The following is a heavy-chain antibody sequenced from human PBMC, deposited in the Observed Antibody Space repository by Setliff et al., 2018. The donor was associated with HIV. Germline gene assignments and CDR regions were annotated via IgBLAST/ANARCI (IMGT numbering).Heavy chain of an antibody. CDR2: ISSSSGTI. D-gene: IGHD1-26*01. CDR3: ARDGGW. V-gene: IGHV3-48*01. J-gene: IGHJ4*02. CDR1: GFTFSSYS. Sequence: GGSLRLSCAASGFTFSSYSMNWVRQAPGKGLEWVSYISSSSGTIYYADSVKGRFTISRDNAKSSLYLQMNSLRAEDTAVYYCARDGGWGGQGTLVTVSS.